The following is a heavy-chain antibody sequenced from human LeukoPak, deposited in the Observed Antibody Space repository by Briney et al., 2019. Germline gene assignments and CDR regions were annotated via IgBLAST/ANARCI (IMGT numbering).Heavy chain of an antibody. Sequence: ASVKVSCKASGYTLTGYYMHWVRQAPGQGLEWMGWINPNSGGTNYAQKFQGRVTMTRDTSISTAYMELSRLRSDDTAVYYCARDLELRYFAPGYWGQGTLVTVSS. V-gene: IGHV1-2*02. J-gene: IGHJ4*02. CDR3: ARDLELRYFAPGY. D-gene: IGHD3-9*01. CDR1: GYTLTGYY. CDR2: INPNSGGT.